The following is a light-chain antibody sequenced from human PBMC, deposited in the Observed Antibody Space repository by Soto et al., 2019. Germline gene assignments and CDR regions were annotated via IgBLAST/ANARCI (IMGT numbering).Light chain of an antibody. J-gene: IGLJ1*01. CDR3: SSYTTSSTLV. CDR1: GSDVVGYNY. Sequence: QSVLTQPASVSGSPGQSITISCTGTGSDVVGYNYVSWYQQHPGKAPRLMIYEVSNRPSGVSNRFSGSKSGNTASLTISGLQAGDEADYYCSSYTTSSTLVFGTGTKLTVL. V-gene: IGLV2-14*03. CDR2: EVS.